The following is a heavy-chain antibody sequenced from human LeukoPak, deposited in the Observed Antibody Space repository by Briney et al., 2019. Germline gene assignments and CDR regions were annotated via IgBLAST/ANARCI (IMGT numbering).Heavy chain of an antibody. CDR1: GYTFSSYY. D-gene: IGHD6-13*01. CDR3: ARAGIAAAGRPFDF. J-gene: IGHJ4*02. CDR2: INPSGGTK. V-gene: IGHV1-46*01. Sequence: ASVKVSCTAAGYTFSSYYMHWVRQAPGQGLEWMGIINPSGGTKTYAQKFQGRVTMTGGTSTSSIYMELSSLRSEDTAVYYCARAGIAAAGRPFDFWGQGTLVTVSS.